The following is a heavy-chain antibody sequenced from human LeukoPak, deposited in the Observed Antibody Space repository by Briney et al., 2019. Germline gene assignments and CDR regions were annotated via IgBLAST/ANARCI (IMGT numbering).Heavy chain of an antibody. CDR1: GFTFTNAW. CDR2: FKSTTDGGTT. J-gene: IGHJ4*02. D-gene: IGHD3-22*01. Sequence: GGSLRLPCAVSGFTFTNAWLYWVHQAPTKGLEWVGRFKSTTDGGTTDYAAPVKGRFTTSRDDSKNTLYLQMNSLKTEDTAVYYCTTQGSGYYYFDCWGQGTLVTVSS. CDR3: TTQGSGYYYFDC. V-gene: IGHV3-15*01.